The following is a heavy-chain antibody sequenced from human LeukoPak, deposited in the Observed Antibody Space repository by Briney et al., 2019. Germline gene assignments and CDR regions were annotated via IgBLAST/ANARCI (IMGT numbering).Heavy chain of an antibody. CDR1: GFTFSSYS. CDR3: AREGGYSYGSLGY. V-gene: IGHV3-21*01. CDR2: ISSSSSYI. J-gene: IGHJ4*02. D-gene: IGHD5-18*01. Sequence: PGGSLRLSCVASGFTFSSYSMNWVRQAPGKGLEWVSSISSSSSYIYYADSVKGRFTISRDNAKNSLYLQMNSLRAEDTAVYYCAREGGYSYGSLGYWGQGTLVTVSS.